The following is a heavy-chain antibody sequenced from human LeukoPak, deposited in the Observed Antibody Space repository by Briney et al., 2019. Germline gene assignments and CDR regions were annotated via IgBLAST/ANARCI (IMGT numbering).Heavy chain of an antibody. CDR2: FEPEDGET. V-gene: IGHV1-24*01. CDR1: GYTLTELS. J-gene: IGHJ4*02. CDR3: ATLIAARATEADY. Sequence: GASVKVSCKVSGYTLTELSMHWVRQAPGKGLEWMGGFEPEDGETIYAQKFQGRVTMTRDMSTSTVYMELSSLRSEDTAVYYCATLIAARATEADYWGQGTLVTVSS. D-gene: IGHD6-6*01.